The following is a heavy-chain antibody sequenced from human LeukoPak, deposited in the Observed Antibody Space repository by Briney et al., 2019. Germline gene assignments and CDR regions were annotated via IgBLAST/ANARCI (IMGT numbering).Heavy chain of an antibody. V-gene: IGHV4-4*07. CDR3: ARLRAVAGKKYYYYYMDV. J-gene: IGHJ6*03. Sequence: PSETLSLTCTVSGGSISSYYWSWIRQPAGKGLEWIGCIYTSGSTNYNPSLKSRVTMSVDTSKNQFSLKLSSVTAADTAVYYCARLRAVAGKKYYYYYMDVWGKGTTVTVSS. CDR1: GGSISSYY. CDR2: IYTSGST. D-gene: IGHD6-19*01.